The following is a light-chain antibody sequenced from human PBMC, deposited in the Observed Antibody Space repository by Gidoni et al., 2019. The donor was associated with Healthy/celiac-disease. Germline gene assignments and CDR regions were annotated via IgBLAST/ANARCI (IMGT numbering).Light chain of an antibody. Sequence: DIVMTQSPDSLAVSLGERATIHCKYSQSVLYSSNHKNYLAWYQQQPGQPPKLFIFWASTRESGVPDRFSGSGSGTDFTLTISSLQAEDVSVYYCQQYYSTLLTFGGGTKVEIK. CDR3: QQYYSTLLT. CDR1: QSVLYSSNHKNY. CDR2: WAS. J-gene: IGKJ4*01. V-gene: IGKV4-1*01.